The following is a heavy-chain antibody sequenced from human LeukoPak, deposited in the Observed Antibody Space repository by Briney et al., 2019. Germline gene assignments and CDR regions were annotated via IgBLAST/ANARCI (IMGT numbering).Heavy chain of an antibody. Sequence: GGSLRLSCAASGFTFSSYEMNWVRQAPGKGLEWVSYISSSGSTIYYADSVRGRFTISRDNAKNSLYLQTNSLRAEDTAVYYCAELGITMIGGVWGKGTTVTISS. CDR2: ISSSGSTI. CDR3: AELGITMIGGV. J-gene: IGHJ6*04. D-gene: IGHD3-10*02. V-gene: IGHV3-48*03. CDR1: GFTFSSYE.